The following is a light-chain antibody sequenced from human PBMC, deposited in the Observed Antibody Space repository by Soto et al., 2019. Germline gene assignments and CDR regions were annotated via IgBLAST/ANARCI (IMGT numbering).Light chain of an antibody. Sequence: AIQLTQSPSSLFASVGDRVTITCRAIQDVRGALAWYQQKPGQAPKILIYDVSRLESGVPSRFSGSSSGTDITLTISSLQPIDFATYYGQQFNSYPITFGQGTRLEIK. J-gene: IGKJ5*01. V-gene: IGKV1-13*02. CDR2: DVS. CDR1: QDVRGA. CDR3: QQFNSYPIT.